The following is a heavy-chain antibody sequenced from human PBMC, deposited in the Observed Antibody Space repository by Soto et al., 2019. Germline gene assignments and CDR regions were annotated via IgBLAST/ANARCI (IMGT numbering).Heavy chain of an antibody. J-gene: IGHJ3*02. CDR3: ARIQGGYSGYDWGGAFDI. D-gene: IGHD5-12*01. Sequence: SGPTLVNPTQTLTLTCTFSGFSLSTSGMCVSWIRQPPGKALEWLALIDWDDDKYYSTSLKTRLTISKDTSKNQVVLTMTNMDPVDTATYYCARIQGGYSGYDWGGAFDIWGQGTMVTVSS. CDR2: IDWDDDK. V-gene: IGHV2-70*01. CDR1: GFSLSTSGMC.